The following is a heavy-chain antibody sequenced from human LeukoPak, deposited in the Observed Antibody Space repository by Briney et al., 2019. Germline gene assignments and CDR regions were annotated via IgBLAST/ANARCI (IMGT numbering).Heavy chain of an antibody. J-gene: IGHJ4*02. CDR3: ARSVNVGYFDY. CDR1: GFTSSNYA. Sequence: GGSLRLSCAASGFTSSNYAMHWVRQAPGKGLEWVAVISYDGGNKYYADSVKGRFTISRDNSKNTLYLQMNSLRAEDTAVYYCARSVNVGYFDYWGQGTLVTVSS. V-gene: IGHV3-30-3*01. CDR2: ISYDGGNK. D-gene: IGHD3-10*02.